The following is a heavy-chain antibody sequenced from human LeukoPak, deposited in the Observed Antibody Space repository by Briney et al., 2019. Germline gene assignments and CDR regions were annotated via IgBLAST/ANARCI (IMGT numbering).Heavy chain of an antibody. CDR2: VHPSGGST. CDR1: GYTLTSYY. V-gene: IGHV1-46*01. D-gene: IGHD5-18*01. CDR3: ARDLRYSYGYSYGMDV. J-gene: IGHJ6*02. Sequence: ASVKVSCKPSGYTLTSYYMHWVRQAPGQGREWMGIVHPSGGSTSYAQKFQGRVTMTRDTSTCTVYMKLSSLRSEDTAVYYCARDLRYSYGYSYGMDVWGQGTTVTVSS.